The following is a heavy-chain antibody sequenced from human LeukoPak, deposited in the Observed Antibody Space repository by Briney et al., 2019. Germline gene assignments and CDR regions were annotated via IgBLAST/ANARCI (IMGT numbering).Heavy chain of an antibody. V-gene: IGHV1-18*01. Sequence: ASVKVSCKASGHTFTNHVFSWVRQAPGQGLEWMGWISTYNGDTNYAQNLQGRVTMTTDTSTSTAYMEMRSLRSDDTAVYYCARDCSSTSCYSVYWGQGTLVTVSS. J-gene: IGHJ4*02. D-gene: IGHD2-2*02. CDR2: ISTYNGDT. CDR1: GHTFTNHV. CDR3: ARDCSSTSCYSVY.